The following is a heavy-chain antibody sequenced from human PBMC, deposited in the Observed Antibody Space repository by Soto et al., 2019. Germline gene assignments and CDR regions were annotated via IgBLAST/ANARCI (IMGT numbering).Heavy chain of an antibody. CDR2: IIPIFGTA. CDR3: ARESEAQKPRLFDY. J-gene: IGHJ4*02. Sequence: SVKVSCKASGYSFTGYSMHWVRQAPGQGLEWMGGIIPIFGTANYAQKFQGRVTITADESTSTAYMELSSLRSEDTAVYYCARESEAQKPRLFDYWGQGTLVTVSS. CDR1: GYSFTGYS. V-gene: IGHV1-69*13.